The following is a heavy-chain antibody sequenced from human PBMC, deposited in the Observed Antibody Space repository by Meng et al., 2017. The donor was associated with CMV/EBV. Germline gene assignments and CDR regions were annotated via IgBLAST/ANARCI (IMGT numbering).Heavy chain of an antibody. D-gene: IGHD6-13*01. J-gene: IGHJ4*02. CDR3: ARVGIAAAGTSDY. V-gene: IGHV1-69*05. CDR2: IIPIFGTA. CDR1: GGTFSSYA. Sequence: SVKVSCKASGGTFSSYAISWVRQAPGQGLEWMGGIIPIFGTANYAQKFQGRVTNTTDESTSTAYMELSSLRSEDTAVYYCARVGIAAAGTSDYWGQGTLVTVSS.